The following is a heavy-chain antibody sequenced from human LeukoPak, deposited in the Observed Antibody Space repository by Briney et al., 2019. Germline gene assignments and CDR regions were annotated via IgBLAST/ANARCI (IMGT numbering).Heavy chain of an antibody. D-gene: IGHD6-19*01. J-gene: IGHJ6*02. CDR1: GGSFSGYY. Sequence: PSETLSLTCAVYGGSFSGYYWSWIRQPPGKGLEWIGEINHSGSTNYNPSLKSRVIISVDTSKNQFSLKLSSVTAADTAVYYCARGSGGWGSYYYGMDVWGQGTTVTVSS. V-gene: IGHV4-34*01. CDR2: INHSGST. CDR3: ARGSGGWGSYYYGMDV.